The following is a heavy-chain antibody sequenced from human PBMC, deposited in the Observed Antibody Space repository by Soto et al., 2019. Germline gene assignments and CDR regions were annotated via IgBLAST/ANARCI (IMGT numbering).Heavy chain of an antibody. J-gene: IGHJ4*02. Sequence: VQLLESGGGLVQPGGSLRLSCAASGFTFRDYAMNWVRLSPGKGLEWVSGISGNGDSARHADSVKGRFTISRDNSRNTLYLQRNSLRVDDTAVYYCGKERRGSGWSVCNFWGQGTLVIVSS. CDR2: ISGNGDSA. V-gene: IGHV3-23*01. D-gene: IGHD6-19*01. CDR3: GKERRGSGWSVCNF. CDR1: GFTFRDYA.